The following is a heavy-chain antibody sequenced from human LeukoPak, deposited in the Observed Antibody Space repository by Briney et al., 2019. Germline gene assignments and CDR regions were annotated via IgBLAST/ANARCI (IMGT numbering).Heavy chain of an antibody. J-gene: IGHJ3*02. Sequence: SETLSLTCTVSGGSISSYYWSWIRQPPGKGLEWIGYIYYSGSTNYNPSLKSRVTISVDTSKNQFSLKLSSVTAADTAVYYCARVSWIQLWLGSFDIWGQGTMVTVSS. CDR1: GGSISSYY. CDR3: ARVSWIQLWLGSFDI. D-gene: IGHD5-18*01. V-gene: IGHV4-59*01. CDR2: IYYSGST.